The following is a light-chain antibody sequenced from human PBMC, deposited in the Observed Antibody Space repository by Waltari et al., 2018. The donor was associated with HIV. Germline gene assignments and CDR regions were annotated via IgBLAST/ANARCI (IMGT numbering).Light chain of an antibody. Sequence: SYELTQPPSVSVSPGQTASITCSGDKLGNKYACWYQQKPGQSPVLVIYQATQRPSGFPERFSGSNSGNTATLTFSGTHAMDEADYYCQAWDSSTDVVFGGGTKLTVL. CDR3: QAWDSSTDVV. V-gene: IGLV3-1*01. CDR2: QAT. CDR1: KLGNKY. J-gene: IGLJ2*01.